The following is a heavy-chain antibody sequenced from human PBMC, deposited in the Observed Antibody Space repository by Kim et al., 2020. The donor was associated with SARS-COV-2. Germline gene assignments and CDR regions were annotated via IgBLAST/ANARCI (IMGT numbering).Heavy chain of an antibody. V-gene: IGHV3-23*01. Sequence: GGSLRLSCGASGLTFSRYAMGWVRQIPGKGLECVSSLSTSGHNRYYADSVKGRFTISRDNSRNTVYLQMSSLRVEDTAIYYCAKEESDYFWNGYYNAYYYYMDVWGKGTTVTVSS. CDR2: LSTSGHNR. D-gene: IGHD3-3*01. J-gene: IGHJ6*03. CDR3: AKEESDYFWNGYYNAYYYYMDV. CDR1: GLTFSRYA.